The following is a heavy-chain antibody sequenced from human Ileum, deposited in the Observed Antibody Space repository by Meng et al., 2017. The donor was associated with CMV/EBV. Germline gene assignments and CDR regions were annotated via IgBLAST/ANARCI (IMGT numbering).Heavy chain of an antibody. CDR2: IKQDGSGK. CDR1: GFAFSSFW. Sequence: GGSLRLSCAASGFAFSSFWMTWIRQVPGKGLECVANIKQDGSGKNYVDSVKNRVTISRDDAKNSLYLQMNSLRAEDTGVYYWAGWNGYGCGLNYWGQGTVVTVSS. D-gene: IGHD5-18*01. CDR3: AGWNGYGCGLNY. V-gene: IGHV3-7*01. J-gene: IGHJ4*02.